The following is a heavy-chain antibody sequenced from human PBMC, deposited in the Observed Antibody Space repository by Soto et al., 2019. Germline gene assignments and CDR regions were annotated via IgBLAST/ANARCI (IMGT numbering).Heavy chain of an antibody. CDR3: ARDHVADIVATIPDYYYYGMDV. D-gene: IGHD5-12*01. CDR2: IIPIFGTA. J-gene: IGHJ6*02. V-gene: IGHV1-69*13. CDR1: GGTFSSYT. Sequence: SVKVSCKASGGTFSSYTISWVRQAPGQGLEWMGGIIPIFGTANYAQKFQGRVTITADESTSTAYMELSSLRSEDTAVYYCARDHVADIVATIPDYYYYGMDVWGQGTTVTVSS.